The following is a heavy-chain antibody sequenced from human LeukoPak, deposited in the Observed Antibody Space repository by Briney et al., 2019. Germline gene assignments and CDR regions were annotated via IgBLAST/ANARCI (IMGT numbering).Heavy chain of an antibody. Sequence: GGSLRLSCAASGFTFSSYAMHWVRQAPGKGLEWVSAISGSGGSTYYADSVKGRFTISRDNSKNTLYLQMNSLRAEDTAVYYCAKVSRDGYILDAFDIWGQGTMVTVSS. J-gene: IGHJ3*02. CDR1: GFTFSSYA. D-gene: IGHD5-24*01. V-gene: IGHV3-23*01. CDR3: AKVSRDGYILDAFDI. CDR2: ISGSGGST.